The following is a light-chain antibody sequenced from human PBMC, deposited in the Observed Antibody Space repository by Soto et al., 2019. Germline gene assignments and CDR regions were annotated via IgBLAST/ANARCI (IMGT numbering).Light chain of an antibody. Sequence: QSALTQPASVSGSPGQSITISCTGTRSDIGYNYVSWYQQHPGKAPKLMIYEVSNRPSGVSDRFSGSKSGNTASLTISGLQGEDEADYYCSSFTTSSTWVFGGGTKVTVL. V-gene: IGLV2-14*01. J-gene: IGLJ3*02. CDR3: SSFTTSSTWV. CDR2: EVS. CDR1: RSDIGYNY.